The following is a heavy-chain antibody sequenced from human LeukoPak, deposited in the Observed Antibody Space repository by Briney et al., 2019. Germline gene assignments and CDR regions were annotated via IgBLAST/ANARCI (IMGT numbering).Heavy chain of an antibody. CDR1: GFTFRSYS. V-gene: IGHV3-21*01. J-gene: IGHJ5*02. CDR2: ISSSSSYI. Sequence: GGSLRLSCAASGFTFRSYSMNWVRQAPGKGLEWVSSISSSSSYIYYADSVKGRFTISRDNAKNSLYLQMNSLRAEDTAVYYCARFGIAAAGSPNWFDPWVQGTLVTVSS. D-gene: IGHD6-13*01. CDR3: ARFGIAAAGSPNWFDP.